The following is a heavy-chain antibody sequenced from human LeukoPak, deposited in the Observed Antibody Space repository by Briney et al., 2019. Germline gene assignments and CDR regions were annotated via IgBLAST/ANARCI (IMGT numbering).Heavy chain of an antibody. V-gene: IGHV3-21*01. D-gene: IGHD2-15*01. CDR2: ISSSSSYI. J-gene: IGHJ5*02. CDR3: AKARRISRDWFDP. CDR1: GFTFSSYS. Sequence: GGSLRLSCAASGFTFSSYSMNWVRQAPGKGLEWVSSISSSSSYIYYADSVKGRFTISRDNSKNTLYLQMNSLRAEDTAVYYCAKARRISRDWFDPWGQGTLVTVSS.